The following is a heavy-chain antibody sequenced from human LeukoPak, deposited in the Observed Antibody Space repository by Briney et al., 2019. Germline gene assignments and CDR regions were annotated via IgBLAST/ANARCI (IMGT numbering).Heavy chain of an antibody. CDR1: GFTFSNAW. Sequence: GGSLRLSCAASGFTFSNAWMSWVRQAPGKGLEWVGRIKTKTDGGTTDYAAPVKGRFTISRDDSKNTLYLLMNSLRAEDTAVYYCAAPPKEAAGDYYYYGMDVWGQGTTVTVSS. V-gene: IGHV3-15*01. CDR3: AAPPKEAAGDYYYYGMDV. J-gene: IGHJ6*02. D-gene: IGHD6-13*01. CDR2: IKTKTDGGTT.